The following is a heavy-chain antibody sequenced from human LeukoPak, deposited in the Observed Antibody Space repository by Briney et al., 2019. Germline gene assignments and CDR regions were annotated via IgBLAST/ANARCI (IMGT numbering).Heavy chain of an antibody. CDR1: GFTFSSSG. CDR2: ISSSGSTI. CDR3: AELGITMIGGV. V-gene: IGHV3-48*04. J-gene: IGHJ6*04. Sequence: GGSLRLSCAASGFTFSSSGMNWVRQAPGKGLEWVSYISSSGSTIYYADSVKGRFTISRDNAKNSLYLQMSSLRAEDTAVYYCAELGITMIGGVWGKGTTVTISS. D-gene: IGHD3-10*02.